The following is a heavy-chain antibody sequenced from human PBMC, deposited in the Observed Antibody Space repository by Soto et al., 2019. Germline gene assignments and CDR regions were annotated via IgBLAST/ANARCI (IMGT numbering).Heavy chain of an antibody. CDR2: VYWDDDK. J-gene: IGHJ4*02. Sequence: QITLKESGPTLVKPTQTLTLTCTFSGFSLSTSGVGVGWIRQPPGKALECLVVVYWDDDKRYSPSLKRRVTISKDASKKQVVLRMTNMDPADTATYFCAHTAPAAAGLLDYWGQGTLVTVSS. CDR3: AHTAPAAAGLLDY. V-gene: IGHV2-5*02. CDR1: GFSLSTSGVG. D-gene: IGHD6-13*01.